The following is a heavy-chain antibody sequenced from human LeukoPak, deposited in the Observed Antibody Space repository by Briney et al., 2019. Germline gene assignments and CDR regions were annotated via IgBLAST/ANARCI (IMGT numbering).Heavy chain of an antibody. CDR3: ASREGYYYDSSGIALGI. J-gene: IGHJ4*02. CDR1: GFRFGDYS. D-gene: IGHD3-22*01. CDR2: IRSDSSAI. Sequence: GGSLGLSCAASGFRFGDYSMTWVRQAPGKGLEWVSYIRSDSSAIYYADSVKGRFTISRDNAKKSLYLQMNSLRAEDTAVYYCASREGYYYDSSGIALGIWGQGTLVTVSS. V-gene: IGHV3-48*01.